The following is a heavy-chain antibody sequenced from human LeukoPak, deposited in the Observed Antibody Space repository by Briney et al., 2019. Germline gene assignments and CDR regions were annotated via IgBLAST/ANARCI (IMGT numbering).Heavy chain of an antibody. D-gene: IGHD2-2*01. J-gene: IGHJ4*02. CDR2: IYHSGST. CDR3: ARTRREYQLLSFDY. CDR1: GYSISSGYY. Sequence: KPSETLSLTCAVSGYSISSGYYWGWIRQPPGKGLEWIGSIYHSGSTYYNPSLKSRVTISVDTSKNLFSLKLSSVTAADTAVYYCARTRREYQLLSFDYWGQGTLVTVSS. V-gene: IGHV4-38-2*01.